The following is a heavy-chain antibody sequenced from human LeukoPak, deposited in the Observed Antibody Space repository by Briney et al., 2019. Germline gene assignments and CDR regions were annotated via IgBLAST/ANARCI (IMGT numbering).Heavy chain of an antibody. CDR1: GGSISNYY. D-gene: IGHD5-12*01. J-gene: IGHJ5*02. V-gene: IGHV4-4*07. CDR3: ASGSSGYDP. Sequence: SETLSLTCTGSGGSISNYYWSWIRQPAGKGLEWIGRIYSSGTTIYNPSPKSRVTMSVDTSKNQFSLKLSSVTAADTAVYFCASGSSGYDPWGQGTLVTVSS. CDR2: IYSSGTT.